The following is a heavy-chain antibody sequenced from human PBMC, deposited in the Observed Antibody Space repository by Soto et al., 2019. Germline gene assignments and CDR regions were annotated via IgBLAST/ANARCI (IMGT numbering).Heavy chain of an antibody. CDR1: GFTVSSNH. V-gene: IGHV3-53*01. CDR2: IYHGGNT. J-gene: IGHJ4*02. CDR3: ATGVDTAKDGY. Sequence: VQLVESGGGLIQPGGSLRLSCAASGFTVSSNHMTWIRQAPGRGPEWVSTIYHGGNTYYAGSVKGRFAISRDNSKNMLYIQTNSLRVEDTAVYYCATGVDTAKDGYWGQGTLVTVSS. D-gene: IGHD5-18*01.